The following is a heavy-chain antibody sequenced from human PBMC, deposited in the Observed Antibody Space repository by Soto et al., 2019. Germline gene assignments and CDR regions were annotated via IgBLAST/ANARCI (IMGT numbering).Heavy chain of an antibody. D-gene: IGHD1-26*01. Sequence: PGGSLRLSCAASGVNFGFFGMHWVRQAPGKGLEWVAFISGDGINTQYADSVRGRFTLSRDYSRKTMYLQMDSLRDEDTALYYCARGNLSFDFDSWGLGTLVTVSS. CDR1: GVNFGFFG. V-gene: IGHV3-30*03. CDR2: ISGDGINT. J-gene: IGHJ4*02. CDR3: ARGNLSFDFDS.